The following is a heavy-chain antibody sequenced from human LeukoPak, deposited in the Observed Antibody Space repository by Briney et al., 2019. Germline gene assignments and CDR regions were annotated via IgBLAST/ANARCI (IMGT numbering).Heavy chain of an antibody. Sequence: PSETLSLTCTVSGGSISRYYWSGIRQPPRKGLGWIGYIYYSGSTKYNPSLKSRVTISVDTSKNQFNPKLNSVTAGDTAVYYCARGVYIAAAQYGYWGQGTLVTVSS. J-gene: IGHJ4*02. CDR1: GGSISRYY. CDR2: IYYSGST. V-gene: IGHV4-59*01. CDR3: ARGVYIAAAQYGY. D-gene: IGHD6-13*01.